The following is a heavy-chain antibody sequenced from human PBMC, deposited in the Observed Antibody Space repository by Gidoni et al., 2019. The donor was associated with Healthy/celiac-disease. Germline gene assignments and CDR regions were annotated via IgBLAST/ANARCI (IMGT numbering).Heavy chain of an antibody. Sequence: EVQLVESGGGLVKPGGSLRLSCAASGFTFSNAWMNWVRQAPGKGLEWVCRIKSKTDGGTTDYAAPVKGRFTISRDDSKNTLYLQMNSLKTEDTAVYYCTTDIRIAVVRDYWGQGTLVTVSS. CDR3: TTDIRIAVVRDY. CDR1: GFTFSNAW. D-gene: IGHD6-19*01. J-gene: IGHJ4*02. CDR2: IKSKTDGGTT. V-gene: IGHV3-15*07.